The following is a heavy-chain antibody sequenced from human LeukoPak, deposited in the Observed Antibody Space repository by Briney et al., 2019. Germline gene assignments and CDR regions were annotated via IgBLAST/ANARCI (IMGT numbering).Heavy chain of an antibody. CDR2: IKEDGSEK. V-gene: IGHV3-7*01. J-gene: IGHJ4*02. D-gene: IGHD1-26*01. CDR1: GFTFSRSW. Sequence: GGSLRLSCAASGFTFSRSWMIWVRQAPGKGLEWVANIKEDGSEKYYVDSVKGRFTISRDNAKNSLSLQMNSLRAEDTAVYYCARDSGSSEYYFDYWGQGTLVTVSS. CDR3: ARDSGSSEYYFDY.